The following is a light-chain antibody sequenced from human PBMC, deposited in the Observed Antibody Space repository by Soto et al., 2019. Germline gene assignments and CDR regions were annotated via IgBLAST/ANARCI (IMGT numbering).Light chain of an antibody. Sequence: QSALTQPPSASGSPGQSVTISCTGTSSDVGGYKYVSWYQQHPGKAPKLMIFEVNKRPSGVPDHFSGSKSGNTASLTVSGLQAEDEADYYCSSYAGINNLGVFGTGTKLTV. CDR1: SSDVGGYKY. V-gene: IGLV2-8*01. J-gene: IGLJ1*01. CDR2: EVN. CDR3: SSYAGINNLGV.